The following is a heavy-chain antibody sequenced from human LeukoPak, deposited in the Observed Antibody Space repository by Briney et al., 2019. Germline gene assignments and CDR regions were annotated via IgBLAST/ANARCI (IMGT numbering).Heavy chain of an antibody. CDR1: GGSINNGGCY. CDR2: IYYSGSF. J-gene: IGHJ4*02. V-gene: IGHV4-31*03. Sequence: PSETLSLTCTVSGGSINNGGCYWSWIRQHPGKGLEWIGYIYYSGSFYYNPSLRSRVTISVDTSKNHFSLKLSSVTAADTAVYYCARNRDGYNSFDYWGQGTLVTVSS. D-gene: IGHD5-24*01. CDR3: ARNRDGYNSFDY.